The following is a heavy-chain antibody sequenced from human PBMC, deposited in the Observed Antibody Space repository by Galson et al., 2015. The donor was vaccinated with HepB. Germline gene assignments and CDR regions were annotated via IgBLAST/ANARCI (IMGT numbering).Heavy chain of an antibody. CDR1: GFTFSNYW. J-gene: IGHJ4*02. V-gene: IGHV3-74*01. Sequence: SLRLSCAASGFTFSNYWMHWVRQAPGKGLGWVSRINSDGTYITYEDSVKSRFTSSRDNAKTTLYLPMNSPRAEDTALYYCASTRGAAAGIFDYWGQGSLVNVSS. D-gene: IGHD6-13*01. CDR3: ASTRGAAAGIFDY. CDR2: INSDGTYI.